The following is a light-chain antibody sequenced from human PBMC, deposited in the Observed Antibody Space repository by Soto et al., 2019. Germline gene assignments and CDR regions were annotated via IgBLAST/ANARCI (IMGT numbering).Light chain of an antibody. CDR3: QQAFSAEWT. J-gene: IGKJ1*01. V-gene: IGKV1-39*01. Sequence: DIQMTQSPSSLSASVGDRVAITCRASQSMGTFLNWYQQKPGEAPNLLIHTSFSLYSGVPSRFSGSGSGTDFTLTISSLQPEDFATYFCQQAFSAEWTFGQGTKVDI. CDR1: QSMGTF. CDR2: TSF.